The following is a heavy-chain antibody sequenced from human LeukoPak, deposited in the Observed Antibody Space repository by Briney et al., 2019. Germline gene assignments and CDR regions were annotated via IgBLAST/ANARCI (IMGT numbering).Heavy chain of an antibody. CDR2: ISGSDGGT. D-gene: IGHD3-10*01. Sequence: GGSLRLSCVASGFTFGSAAMTWVRQAPGKGLEWVSGISGSDGGTYYADSVKGRFTISRDNSKNTLYLQMNSLRAEDTAVYYCAKDRITMVRGAPEYYFDYWAREPWSPSPQ. CDR1: GFTFGSAA. J-gene: IGHJ4*02. V-gene: IGHV3-23*01. CDR3: AKDRITMVRGAPEYYFDY.